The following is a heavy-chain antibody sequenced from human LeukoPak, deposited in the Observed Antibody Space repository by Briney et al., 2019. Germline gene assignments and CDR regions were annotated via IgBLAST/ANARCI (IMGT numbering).Heavy chain of an antibody. CDR2: IIPIFGTA. D-gene: IGHD3-9*01. J-gene: IGHJ4*02. CDR3: AKVHQYYDILTGYYPLPPYYFDY. Sequence: GASVKVSCKASGGTFSSYAISWVRQAPGQGLEWMGGIIPIFGTANYAQKFQGRVTITADKSTSTAYMELSSLRSEDTAVYYCAKVHQYYDILTGYYPLPPYYFDYWGQGTLVTVSS. CDR1: GGTFSSYA. V-gene: IGHV1-69*06.